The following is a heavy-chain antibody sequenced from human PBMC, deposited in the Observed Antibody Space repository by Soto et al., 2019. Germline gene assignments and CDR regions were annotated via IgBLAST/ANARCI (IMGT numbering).Heavy chain of an antibody. CDR1: GGSISSSHW. CDR2: IYHSGST. V-gene: IGHV4-4*02. D-gene: IGHD2-21*02. Sequence: QVHLQESGPGLVNPSGTLTLTCAVSGGSISSSHWWGWVRQAPGKGLEWIGEIYHSGSTNYNPSLKSRITMSVDKSKNQFSVNLSSVTAADTAVYYCVRDAEGTAIVPAPWLVWGRGTMVTVSS. J-gene: IGHJ6*02. CDR3: VRDAEGTAIVPAPWLV.